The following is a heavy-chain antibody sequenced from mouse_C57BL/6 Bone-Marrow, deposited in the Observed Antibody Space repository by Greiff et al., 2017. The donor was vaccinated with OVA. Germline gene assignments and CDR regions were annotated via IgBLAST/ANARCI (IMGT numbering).Heavy chain of an antibody. J-gene: IGHJ2*01. Sequence: DVKLQESGPGMVKPSQSLSLTCTVTGYSITSGYDWHWIRHFPGNKLEWMGYISYSGSTNYNPSLKSRISITHDTSKNHFFLKLNSVTTEDTATYYCARGVNPYFDYWGQGTTITVSS. CDR2: ISYSGST. V-gene: IGHV3-1*01. CDR3: ARGVNPYFDY. CDR1: GYSITSGYD.